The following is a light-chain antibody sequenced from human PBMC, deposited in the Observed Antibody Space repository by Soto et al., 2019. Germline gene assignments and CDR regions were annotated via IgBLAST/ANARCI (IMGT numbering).Light chain of an antibody. CDR1: ETISRY. V-gene: IGKV1-39*01. J-gene: IGKJ4*01. Sequence: DIKMTQSPSSLSTSVGERIILTCRASETISRYLNWDQSKPGTATRLLISAASSLQRGVQSRFSGSYARTDVTLTTSSLKPEEFATDFCQQSYSNPLTFGGGTKVVIK. CDR3: QQSYSNPLT. CDR2: AAS.